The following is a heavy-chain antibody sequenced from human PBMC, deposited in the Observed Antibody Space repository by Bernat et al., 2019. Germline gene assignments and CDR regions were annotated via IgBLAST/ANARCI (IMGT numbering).Heavy chain of an antibody. CDR3: ASDSGYDVDY. J-gene: IGHJ4*02. Sequence: EVQLVESGGGLAQPGGSLRLSCAASGFTFNTYAMIWVRQSPGKGLEWVSAISGSGGSTYYADSVRGRFTISRDNSKNTLYLQISSLRVEDTAVYYCASDSGYDVDYWGQGTLVTVSS. D-gene: IGHD5-12*01. CDR1: GFTFNTYA. V-gene: IGHV3-23*04. CDR2: ISGSGGST.